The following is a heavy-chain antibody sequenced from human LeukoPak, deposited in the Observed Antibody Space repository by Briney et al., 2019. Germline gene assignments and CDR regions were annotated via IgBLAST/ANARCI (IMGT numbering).Heavy chain of an antibody. V-gene: IGHV4-59*01. D-gene: IGHD5-24*01. CDR1: GGSISSYY. Sequence: SETLSLTCTVSGGSISSYYWSWIRQPPGKGLEWIGYIYYSGSTNYNPSLKSRVTISVDTSKNQLSLKLSSVTAADTAVYYCARTVATIPPEPFDYWGQGTLVTVSS. CDR3: ARTVATIPPEPFDY. J-gene: IGHJ4*02. CDR2: IYYSGST.